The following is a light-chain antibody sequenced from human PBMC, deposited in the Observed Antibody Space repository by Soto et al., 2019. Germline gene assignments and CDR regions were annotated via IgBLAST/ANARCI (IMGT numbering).Light chain of an antibody. Sequence: QSVLTQPASVSGSPGQSITISCPGTSSDVGGYNYVSWYQQHPGKAPKLMIYEVSNRPSGVSNRFSGSKSGNTASLTISGLQAEDEADYYCSSYTSSSPPYVFGTGTKVTV. J-gene: IGLJ1*01. CDR2: EVS. CDR1: SSDVGGYNY. CDR3: SSYTSSSPPYV. V-gene: IGLV2-14*01.